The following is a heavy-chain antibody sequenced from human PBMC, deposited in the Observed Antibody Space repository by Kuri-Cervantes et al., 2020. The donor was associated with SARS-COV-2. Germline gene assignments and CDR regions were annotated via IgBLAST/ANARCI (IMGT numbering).Heavy chain of an antibody. CDR2: ISSAGTYI. D-gene: IGHD3-22*01. V-gene: IGHV3-21*01. CDR3: ARDQDPHLITVVYFDF. Sequence: GESLKISCAASGFTLSNYNMNWVRQAPGKGLEWVSSISSAGTYIHYADSVKGRFTISRDIPKNSLFLKMNSLRAEDTAVYYCARDQDPHLITVVYFDFWGQGTLVTVSS. CDR1: GFTLSNYN. J-gene: IGHJ4*02.